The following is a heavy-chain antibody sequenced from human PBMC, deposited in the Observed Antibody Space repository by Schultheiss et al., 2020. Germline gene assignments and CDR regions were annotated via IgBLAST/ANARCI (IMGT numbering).Heavy chain of an antibody. J-gene: IGHJ4*02. V-gene: IGHV3-30*18. CDR3: AKVGSSWSKIDY. CDR1: GFPFSVAL. CDR2: ISYDGSNK. Sequence: GGSLRLSCAPSGFPFSVALMTWVRQAPGKGLEWVAVISYDGSNKYYADSVKGRFTISRDNSKNTLYLQMNSLRAEDTAVYYCAKVGSSWSKIDYWGQGTLVTVSS. D-gene: IGHD6-13*01.